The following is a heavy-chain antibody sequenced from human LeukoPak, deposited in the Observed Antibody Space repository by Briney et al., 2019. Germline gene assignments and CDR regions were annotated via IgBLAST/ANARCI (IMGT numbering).Heavy chain of an antibody. CDR1: GGSFSGYY. CDR3: ARGDTARSFRTNFDY. V-gene: IGHV4-34*01. J-gene: IGHJ4*02. CDR2: TNHSGST. Sequence: KSSETLSLTCAVYGGSFSGYYWSWIRQPPGKGLEWVGETNHSGSTNYNPSLKSRVTISVDTSKNQFSLKLSSVTAADTAVYYCARGDTARSFRTNFDYWGQGTQVTVSS. D-gene: IGHD5-18*01.